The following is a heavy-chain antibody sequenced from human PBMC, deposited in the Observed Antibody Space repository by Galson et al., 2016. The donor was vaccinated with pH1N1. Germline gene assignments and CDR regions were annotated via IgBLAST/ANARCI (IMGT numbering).Heavy chain of an antibody. CDR1: GFTFSSYN. V-gene: IGHV3-30-3*01. Sequence: SLRLSCAASGFTFSSYNIHWVRQAPGKGLEWVAVISYAGSKKDYADSVKGRVIISRDNSKNTVYMQMNSLRIEDTAIYYCAREDYGDYDSYYNAKDVWGQGTTVTVSS. D-gene: IGHD4-17*01. CDR3: AREDYGDYDSYYNAKDV. CDR2: ISYAGSKK. J-gene: IGHJ6*02.